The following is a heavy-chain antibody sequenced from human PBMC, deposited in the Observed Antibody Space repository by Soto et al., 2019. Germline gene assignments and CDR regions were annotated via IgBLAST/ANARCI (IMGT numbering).Heavy chain of an antibody. CDR3: ARWDYGDRKVDY. V-gene: IGHV4-39*01. CDR2: IYYSGST. J-gene: IGHJ4*02. Sequence: QLQLQESGPGLVKPSETLSLTCTVSGGSISSSSYYWGWIRQPPGKGLEWIGSIYYSGSTYYNPSLKSRVTISVDTSKNQFSLKLSSVTAADTAVYYCARWDYGDRKVDYWGQGTLVTVSS. D-gene: IGHD4-17*01. CDR1: GGSISSSSYY.